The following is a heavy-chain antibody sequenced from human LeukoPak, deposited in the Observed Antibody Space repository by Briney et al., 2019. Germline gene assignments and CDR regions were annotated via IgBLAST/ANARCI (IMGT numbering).Heavy chain of an antibody. CDR2: ISGSGGST. Sequence: GGSLRLSCAASGFTFSSYAMSWVRQAPGKGLEWVSAISGSGGSTLYADSVKGRFTISRDNSKNTLYLQMNSLRAEDTAVYYCAKGTMRLARVVVPAAMDYWGQGTLVTVSS. CDR1: GFTFSSYA. J-gene: IGHJ4*02. D-gene: IGHD2-2*01. V-gene: IGHV3-23*01. CDR3: AKGTMRLARVVVPAAMDY.